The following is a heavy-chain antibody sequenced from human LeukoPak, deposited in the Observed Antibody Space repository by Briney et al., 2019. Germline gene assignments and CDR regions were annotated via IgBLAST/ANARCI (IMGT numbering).Heavy chain of an antibody. Sequence: SQTLSLTCTVSGGSISSGSYYWSWIRQPPGKGLEWIGEINHSGSTYYNPSLKSRITISLDKSKNQFSLNLSSVTAADTAVYYCARGYRSSPSCYLDHWGQGTLVTVSS. CDR1: GGSISSGSYY. CDR3: ARGYRSSPSCYLDH. D-gene: IGHD2-2*01. J-gene: IGHJ4*02. V-gene: IGHV4-31*03. CDR2: INHSGST.